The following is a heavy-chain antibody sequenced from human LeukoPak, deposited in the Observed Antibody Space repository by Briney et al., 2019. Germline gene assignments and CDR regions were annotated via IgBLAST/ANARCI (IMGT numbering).Heavy chain of an antibody. Sequence: ASVKVSCKASGYTFTSYGISWVRQAPGQGLEWMGWISAYNGNTNYAQKFQGRVTMTTDTSTSTAYMELRSLRSDDTAVYYCASPNPYDSSGYYNDAFDIWGQGTMVTVSS. CDR3: ASPNPYDSSGYYNDAFDI. D-gene: IGHD3-22*01. J-gene: IGHJ3*02. CDR2: ISAYNGNT. CDR1: GYTFTSYG. V-gene: IGHV1-18*01.